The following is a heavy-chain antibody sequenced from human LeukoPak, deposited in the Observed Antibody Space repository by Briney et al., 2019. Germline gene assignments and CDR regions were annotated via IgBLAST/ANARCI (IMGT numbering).Heavy chain of an antibody. D-gene: IGHD3-22*01. CDR2: IYTGGNT. Sequence: GGSLRLSCAASGFTVDSNYLSWVRQAPGKGLEWVSTIYTGGNTCYAASVKDRFTISRDFSKNTVFLHMNSLRAEDTAMYYCARGDDSGYYDYFDYWGQGALVTVSS. CDR3: ARGDDSGYYDYFDY. J-gene: IGHJ4*02. V-gene: IGHV3-53*01. CDR1: GFTVDSNY.